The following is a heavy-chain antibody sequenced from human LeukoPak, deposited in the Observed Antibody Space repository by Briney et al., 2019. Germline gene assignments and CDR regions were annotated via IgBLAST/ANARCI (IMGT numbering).Heavy chain of an antibody. CDR3: ARGDYGDYVTSLYYFDY. CDR2: ISYDGSNK. D-gene: IGHD4-17*01. Sequence: GRSLRLSCAASGFTFSSYAMHWVRQAPGKGLEWVAVISYDGSNKYYADSVKGRFTISRDNSKNTLYLQMNSLRAEDTAVYYCARGDYGDYVTSLYYFDYWGQGTLVTVSS. CDR1: GFTFSSYA. J-gene: IGHJ4*02. V-gene: IGHV3-30-3*01.